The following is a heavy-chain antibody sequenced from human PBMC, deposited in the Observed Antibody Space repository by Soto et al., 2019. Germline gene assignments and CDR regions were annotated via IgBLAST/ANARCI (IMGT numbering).Heavy chain of an antibody. CDR3: ARDDGRGKGVFDY. V-gene: IGHV1-69*01. J-gene: IGHJ4*02. CDR2: VIPFYGIV. Sequence: QVQLVQSGAEVKKPGSSVKVSCKASGGTSSSHAINWVRQAPGQGLEWMGGVIPFYGIVNYAEKFQGRVTITADESTITANMELSSLTSEDTALYYCARDDGRGKGVFDYWGPGTLVTVSS. CDR1: GGTSSSHA. D-gene: IGHD3-10*01.